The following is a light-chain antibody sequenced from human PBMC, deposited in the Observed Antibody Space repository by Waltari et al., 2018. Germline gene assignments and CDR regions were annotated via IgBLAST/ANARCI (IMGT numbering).Light chain of an antibody. CDR2: AAS. CDR1: RGIRND. CDR3: LQDYNYPLT. V-gene: IGKV1-6*01. Sequence: AIQMTQSPSSLSASVGDRVTITCRASRGIRNDLGWYQQKPGKAPNLLIYAASSLQGGVPSRFSGSGSGTDFTPTISSLQPEDFATYYCLQDYNYPLTFGGGTKVEIK. J-gene: IGKJ4*01.